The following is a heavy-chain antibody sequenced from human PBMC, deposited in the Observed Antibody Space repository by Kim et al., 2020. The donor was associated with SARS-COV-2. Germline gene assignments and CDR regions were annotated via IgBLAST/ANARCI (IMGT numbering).Heavy chain of an antibody. V-gene: IGHV1-3*01. D-gene: IGHD3-16*01. Sequence: ASVKVSCKASGYTFTSYAMHWVRQAPGQRLEWMGWINAGNGNTKYSQKFQGRVTITRDTSASTAYMELSSLRSEDTAVYYCARRVGRWGEPGHNWFDPWGQGTLVTVSS. CDR3: ARRVGRWGEPGHNWFDP. J-gene: IGHJ5*02. CDR1: GYTFTSYA. CDR2: INAGNGNT.